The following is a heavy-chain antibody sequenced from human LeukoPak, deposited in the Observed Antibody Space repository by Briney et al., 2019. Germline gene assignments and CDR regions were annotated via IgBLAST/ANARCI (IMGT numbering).Heavy chain of an antibody. J-gene: IGHJ4*02. CDR3: ARDAVHSTGTPTN. V-gene: IGHV1-2*02. CDR1: GYTFTGYY. Sequence: ASVKVSCKASGYTFTGYYMHWVRQAPGQGLEWMGWINPNSGGTNYAQKFQDRVTMTRDTSISTAYMELSRLRSDDTAVYYCARDAVHSTGTPTNWGQGTLVTVSP. D-gene: IGHD1-1*01. CDR2: INPNSGGT.